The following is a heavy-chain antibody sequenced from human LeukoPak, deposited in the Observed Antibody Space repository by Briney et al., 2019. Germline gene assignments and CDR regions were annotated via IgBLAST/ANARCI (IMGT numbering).Heavy chain of an antibody. D-gene: IGHD5-12*01. Sequence: SETLSLTCTVSGGSVSSGSYYWSWIRQPPGKGLEWIGYIYHSGSTNYNPSLKSRVTISVDTSKNQFSLKLSSVTAADTAVYYCARVGYSGYDFALGYWGQGTLVTVSS. V-gene: IGHV4-61*01. CDR3: ARVGYSGYDFALGY. CDR1: GGSVSSGSYY. CDR2: IYHSGST. J-gene: IGHJ4*02.